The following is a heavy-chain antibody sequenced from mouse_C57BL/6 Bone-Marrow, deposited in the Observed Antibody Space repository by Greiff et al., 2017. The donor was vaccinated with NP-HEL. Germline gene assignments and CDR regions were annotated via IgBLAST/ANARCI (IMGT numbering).Heavy chain of an antibody. CDR1: GYAFTNYL. CDR2: INPGSGGT. Sequence: QVQLQQSGAELVRPGTSVKVSCKASGYAFTNYLIEWVKQRPGQGLEWIGVINPGSGGTNYNEKFKGKATLTADKSSSTAYLQLSSLTSEDSAVYFCAKTGLLWLRYSAMDYWGQGTSVTVSS. D-gene: IGHD2-2*01. J-gene: IGHJ4*01. V-gene: IGHV1-54*01. CDR3: AKTGLLWLRYSAMDY.